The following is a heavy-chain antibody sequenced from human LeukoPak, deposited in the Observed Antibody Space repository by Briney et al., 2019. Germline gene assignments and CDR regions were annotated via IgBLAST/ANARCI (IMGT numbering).Heavy chain of an antibody. D-gene: IGHD6-19*01. J-gene: IGHJ4*02. CDR3: AREVRSSGWSFDY. V-gene: IGHV3-53*01. CDR1: GFTVSSNY. CDR2: IYSGGST. Sequence: GGSLRLSCAASGFTVSSNYMSWVRQAPGKGLEWVSVIYSGGSTYYADSVKGRFTISRDNSKNTLYLQMNSLRAEDTAVYYCAREVRSSGWSFDYWGQGTLVTVSS.